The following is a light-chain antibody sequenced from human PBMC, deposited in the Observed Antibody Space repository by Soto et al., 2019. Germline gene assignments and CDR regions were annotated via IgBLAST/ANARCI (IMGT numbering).Light chain of an antibody. CDR1: QSLVYTDGNTY. CDR3: MQGSHWPPT. CDR2: KVS. J-gene: IGKJ1*01. V-gene: IGKV2-30*01. Sequence: DVVMTQSPLSLPVTLGQPASISCRSSQSLVYTDGNTYLNWFQQRPGHSPRRLIYKVSDRDSGVPDRFSGSGSGTDLTLKISRVEAEDVGVYYCMQGSHWPPTFGQGTKVDIK.